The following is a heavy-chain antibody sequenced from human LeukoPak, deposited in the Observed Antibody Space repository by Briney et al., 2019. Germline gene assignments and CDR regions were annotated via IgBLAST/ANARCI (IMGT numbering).Heavy chain of an antibody. CDR1: GFTFSSSW. D-gene: IGHD6-13*01. CDR2: ISSSSSTI. Sequence: GGSLRLSCAASGFTFSSSWMTWVRQAPGKGLEWVSYISSSSSTIYYADSVKGRFTISGDNAKNSLYLQMNSLRAEDTAVYYCARRQQVFDYWGQGTLVTVSS. CDR3: ARRQQVFDY. J-gene: IGHJ4*02. V-gene: IGHV3-48*01.